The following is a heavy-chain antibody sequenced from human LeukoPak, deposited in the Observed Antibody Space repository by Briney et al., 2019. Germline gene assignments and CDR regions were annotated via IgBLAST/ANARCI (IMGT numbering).Heavy chain of an antibody. D-gene: IGHD5-18*01. Sequence: SETLSLTCTVSGDSVSGYYWSWIRQPPGKGLEWIGYIYYIGSTNYNPSLKSRVTISVDTSKNQFSLKLRSVTAADTAVYYCARGGFTYSFDFWGQGTLVTVSS. CDR1: GDSVSGYY. J-gene: IGHJ4*02. CDR2: IYYIGST. CDR3: ARGGFTYSFDF. V-gene: IGHV4-59*02.